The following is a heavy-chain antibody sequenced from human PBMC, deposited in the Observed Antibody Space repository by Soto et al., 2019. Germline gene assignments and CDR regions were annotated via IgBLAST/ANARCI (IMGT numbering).Heavy chain of an antibody. CDR1: GFNFRSYA. J-gene: IGHJ4*01. CDR2: ISGSGGTS. V-gene: IGHV3-23*01. D-gene: IGHD6-13*01. Sequence: DVELSESGGGLVQPGGSLRISCAASGFNFRSYAMSWVRRAPGKGLEWVSAISGSGGTSYFADSVRGRFTISRDNSKNTLYLQRSSLRVEDTAEYFCAKGRGSSWTIDYWGHGTLVTVSS. CDR3: AKGRGSSWTIDY.